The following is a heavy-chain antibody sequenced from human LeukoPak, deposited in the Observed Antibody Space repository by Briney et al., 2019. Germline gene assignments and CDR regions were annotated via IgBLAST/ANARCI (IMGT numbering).Heavy chain of an antibody. Sequence: GASVKVSCKASGYTFTGYYMHWVRQAPRQGLEWMGWINPNSGGTNYAQKFQGRVTMTRDTSISTAYMELSRLRSDDTAVYYCVRDHLAVTTAYYYYGMDVWGQGTTVTVSS. CDR2: INPNSGGT. D-gene: IGHD4-17*01. V-gene: IGHV1-2*02. CDR1: GYTFTGYY. J-gene: IGHJ6*02. CDR3: VRDHLAVTTAYYYYGMDV.